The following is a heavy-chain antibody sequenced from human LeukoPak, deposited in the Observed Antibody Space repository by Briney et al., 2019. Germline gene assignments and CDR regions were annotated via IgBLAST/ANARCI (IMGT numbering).Heavy chain of an antibody. CDR2: IGTASDT. J-gene: IGHJ6*03. V-gene: IGHV3-13*01. CDR1: GFTFISFD. D-gene: IGHD2-8*01. Sequence: GGALRLSCAASGFTFISFDMHWVRQPTGQGLEWVSPIGTASDTYYPGSVEGRFTLSRDNAKNSLYLQMNSLTAGDTAVYYCARGPPRVKYYYTAVWGKGTTVTVSS. CDR3: ARGPPRVKYYYTAV.